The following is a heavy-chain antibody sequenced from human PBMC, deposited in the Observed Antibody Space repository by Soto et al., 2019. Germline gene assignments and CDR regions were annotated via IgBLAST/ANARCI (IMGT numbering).Heavy chain of an antibody. V-gene: IGHV3-11*01. D-gene: IGHD3-10*01. CDR1: GFTFGDYY. J-gene: IGHJ4*02. CDR3: ARERASGSRLLGGVDY. Sequence: QVHLEESGGGLVKPGGSLRLSCAASGFTFGDYYMSWIRQAPWKGLDWVSYIGDSGGARYYADSVKGRFTISRDNAKNSLDLEMSSLRRDDAAVYYCARERASGSRLLGGVDYWGQGILVTVSS. CDR2: IGDSGGAR.